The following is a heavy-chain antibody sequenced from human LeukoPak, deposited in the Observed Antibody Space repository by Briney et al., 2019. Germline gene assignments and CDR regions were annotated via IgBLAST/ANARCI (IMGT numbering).Heavy chain of an antibody. CDR1: GFTFSSYA. CDR2: ISAGGGSP. J-gene: IGHJ5*02. Sequence: GGSLRLSCAASGFTFSSYAMSWVRQAPGKGLEWVSAISAGGGSPYYADSVKGRFSISRDNSKYTLYLQMNSLRAEDTAVYYCAKDGGIAEAGGWFDPWGQGTLVTVSS. D-gene: IGHD6-13*01. V-gene: IGHV3-23*01. CDR3: AKDGGIAEAGGWFDP.